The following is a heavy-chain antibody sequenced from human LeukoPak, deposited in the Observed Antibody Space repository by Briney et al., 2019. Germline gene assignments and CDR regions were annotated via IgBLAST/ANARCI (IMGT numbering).Heavy chain of an antibody. Sequence: PGGSLRLSCAASGFTFSSYWMHWVRQAPGKGLEWVSSISSSSSYIYYADSVKGRFTISRDNAKNSLYLQMNSLRAEDTAVYYCARGPGYCSGGSCSYFDYWGQGTLVTVSS. CDR2: ISSSSSYI. CDR1: GFTFSSYW. CDR3: ARGPGYCSGGSCSYFDY. J-gene: IGHJ4*02. V-gene: IGHV3-21*01. D-gene: IGHD2-15*01.